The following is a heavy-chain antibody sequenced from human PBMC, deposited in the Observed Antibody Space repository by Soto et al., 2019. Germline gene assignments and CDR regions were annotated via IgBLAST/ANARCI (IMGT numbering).Heavy chain of an antibody. CDR1: GGSFSGYY. J-gene: IGHJ4*02. CDR2: INHSGIT. Sequence: SETLSLTCAVYGGSFSGYYWSWIRQPPGKGLEWIGEINHSGITSYNPSLKSRVTISEDTSKNQFSLKLTSVTAADTAVYYCARAIEEATEGGDYWGQGTRVTVSS. CDR3: ARAIEEATEGGDY. D-gene: IGHD1-26*01. V-gene: IGHV4-34*01.